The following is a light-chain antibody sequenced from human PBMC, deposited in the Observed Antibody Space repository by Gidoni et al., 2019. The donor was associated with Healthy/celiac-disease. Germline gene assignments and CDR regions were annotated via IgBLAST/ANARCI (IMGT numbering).Light chain of an antibody. V-gene: IGKV1-39*01. Sequence: DIQMTQSPSSLSASVGDRVTIPCRASQSISSYLNWYQQKPGKAPKLLIYAASILQSGVPSSFSGSGSGTDFTLTISSLQPEDFATYYCQQSYSTPRYTFGPGTKVDIK. J-gene: IGKJ3*01. CDR3: QQSYSTPRYT. CDR1: QSISSY. CDR2: AAS.